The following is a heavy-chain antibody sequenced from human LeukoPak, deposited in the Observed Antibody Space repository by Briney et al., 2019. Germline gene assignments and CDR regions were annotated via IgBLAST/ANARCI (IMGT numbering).Heavy chain of an antibody. CDR3: ARVPDYGDYVDY. CDR2: IYYSGST. D-gene: IGHD4-17*01. J-gene: IGHJ4*02. V-gene: IGHV4-59*01. CDR1: GGSISSYY. Sequence: SETLSLTCTVSGGSISSYYWSWIRQPPGKGLEWIGYIYYSGSTNYNPSLKSRVTISVDTSKNQFSLKLSFVTAADTAVYYCARVPDYGDYVDYWGQGTLVTVSS.